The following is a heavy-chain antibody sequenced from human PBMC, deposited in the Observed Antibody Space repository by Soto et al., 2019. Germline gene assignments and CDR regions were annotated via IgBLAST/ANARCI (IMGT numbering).Heavy chain of an antibody. CDR1: GFTFSTYA. J-gene: IGHJ4*02. D-gene: IGHD3-10*01. CDR2: LSGSGGTT. V-gene: IGHV3-23*01. Sequence: GGSLRLSCSTSGFTFSTYAMNWVRQAPGKGLEWVSALSGSGGTTYYADSVRGRFTVSRDNSKNTLFLQMSSLRAEDTALYYCAKQRAGYGSGSDTFYFDFWGQGTLVTVSS. CDR3: AKQRAGYGSGSDTFYFDF.